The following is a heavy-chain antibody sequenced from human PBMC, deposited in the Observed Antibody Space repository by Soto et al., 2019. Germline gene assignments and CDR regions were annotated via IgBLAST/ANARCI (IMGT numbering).Heavy chain of an antibody. CDR3: ARRMPIDSYPFDY. Sequence: QVQLQESGPGLVKSSQTLSLTCTVSGGSISSGDYFWSWIRQPPGKGMVWIGYIYSTGSTYYNPSLKSRVTISEDTSKNQFSLKLNSVTAADTAVYYCARRMPIDSYPFDYWGQGSLVTVSS. V-gene: IGHV4-30-4*01. D-gene: IGHD2-2*01. J-gene: IGHJ4*02. CDR1: GGSISSGDYF. CDR2: IYSTGST.